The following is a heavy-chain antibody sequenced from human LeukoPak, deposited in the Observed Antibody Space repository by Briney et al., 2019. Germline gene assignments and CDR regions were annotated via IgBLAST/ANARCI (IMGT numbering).Heavy chain of an antibody. Sequence: ASVKVSCKASGYTFTGYYMHWVRQAPGQGLEWMGWINPNSGGTNYAQKFQGRVTMTRDTSISTAYMELSRLRSDDTAVYYCAKDPAVITSRYSSSWYSGILDYWGQGTLVTVSS. D-gene: IGHD6-13*01. CDR3: AKDPAVITSRYSSSWYSGILDY. V-gene: IGHV1-2*02. CDR2: INPNSGGT. CDR1: GYTFTGYY. J-gene: IGHJ4*02.